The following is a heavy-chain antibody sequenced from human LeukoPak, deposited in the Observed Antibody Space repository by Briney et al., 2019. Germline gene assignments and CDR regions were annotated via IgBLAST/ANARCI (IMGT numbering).Heavy chain of an antibody. CDR1: GYTFTSYG. Sequence: ASVKVSCKASGYTFTSYGISWVRQAPGQGLEWMGWISAYNGNTNYAQKLQGRVTMNTDTSTSTAYMELRSLRSDDTAVYYCARGPELERYFDWLPKPYYFDYWGQGTLVTVSS. D-gene: IGHD3-9*01. CDR2: ISAYNGNT. CDR3: ARGPELERYFDWLPKPYYFDY. J-gene: IGHJ4*02. V-gene: IGHV1-18*04.